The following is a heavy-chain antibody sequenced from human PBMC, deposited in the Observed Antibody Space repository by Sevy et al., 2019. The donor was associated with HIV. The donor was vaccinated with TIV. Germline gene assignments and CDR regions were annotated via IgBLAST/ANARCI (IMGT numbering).Heavy chain of an antibody. Sequence: GGSLRLSCAISGFTVNDKYIIWVRQAPGKGLEWVSVIFSSGSTYYADSAKGRVTISSDYSKNTVYLQMNSLSAEDTAVNYCVSLFLSFRSGWSYFDYWGQGTLVIVSS. D-gene: IGHD6-19*01. V-gene: IGHV3-66*02. CDR3: VSLFLSFRSGWSYFDY. CDR2: IFSSGST. J-gene: IGHJ4*02. CDR1: GFTVNDKY.